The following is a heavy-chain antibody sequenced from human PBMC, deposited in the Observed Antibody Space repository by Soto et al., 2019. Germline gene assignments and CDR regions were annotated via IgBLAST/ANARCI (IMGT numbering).Heavy chain of an antibody. J-gene: IGHJ6*02. Sequence: VQLVESGGGVVQPGRSLRLSCAASGFTFSSYGMHWVRQAPGKGLEWVAVISYDGSNKYYADSVKGRFTISRDNSKNTLYLQMNSLRAEDTAVYYCAKDGVVVDWYYYYGMDVWGQGTTVTVSS. CDR2: ISYDGSNK. D-gene: IGHD3-22*01. CDR1: GFTFSSYG. CDR3: AKDGVVVDWYYYYGMDV. V-gene: IGHV3-30*18.